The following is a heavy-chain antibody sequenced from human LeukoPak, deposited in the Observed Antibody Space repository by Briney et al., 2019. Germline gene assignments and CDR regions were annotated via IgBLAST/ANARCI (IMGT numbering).Heavy chain of an antibody. J-gene: IGHJ5*02. CDR1: GGSISSYY. CDR3: ARLGSGTNNWFDP. V-gene: IGHV4-59*01. Sequence: SETLSVTCTVSGGSISSYYWSWIRQPPGKGLEWIGYIYYSGSTNYNPSLKSRVTISVDTSKNQFSLKLSSVTAADTAVYYCARLGSGTNNWFDPWGQGTLVTVSS. CDR2: IYYSGST. D-gene: IGHD1-26*01.